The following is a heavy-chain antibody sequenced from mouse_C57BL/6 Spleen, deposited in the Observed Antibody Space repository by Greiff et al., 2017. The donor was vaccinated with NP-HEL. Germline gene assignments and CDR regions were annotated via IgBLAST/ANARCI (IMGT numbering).Heavy chain of an antibody. V-gene: IGHV1-47*01. Sequence: VQLQQSGAELVKPGASVKMSCKASGYTFTTYPIEWMKQNHGKSLEWIGNFHPYNDDTKYNDKFKGKATLTVEKSSSTVYLELSRLTSDDSAVYYCARRIYYYGSSYGWYAMDYWGQGTSVTVSS. J-gene: IGHJ4*01. CDR2: FHPYNDDT. D-gene: IGHD1-1*01. CDR1: GYTFTTYP. CDR3: ARRIYYYGSSYGWYAMDY.